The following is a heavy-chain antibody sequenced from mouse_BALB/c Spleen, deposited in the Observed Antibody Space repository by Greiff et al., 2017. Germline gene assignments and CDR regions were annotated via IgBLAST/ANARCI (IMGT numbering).Heavy chain of an antibody. Sequence: VQLQQSGPGLVAPSQSLSITCTVSGFSLTGYGVNWVRQPPGKGLEWLGMIWGDGSTDYNSALKSRLSISKDNSKSQVFLKMNSLQTDDTARYYCARELRLGAMDYWGQGTSVTVSS. CDR1: GFSLTGYG. D-gene: IGHD1-2*01. J-gene: IGHJ4*01. CDR2: IWGDGST. CDR3: ARELRLGAMDY. V-gene: IGHV2-6-7*01.